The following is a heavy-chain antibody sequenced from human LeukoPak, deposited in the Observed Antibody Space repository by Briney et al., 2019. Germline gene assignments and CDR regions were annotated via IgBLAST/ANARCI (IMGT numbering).Heavy chain of an antibody. CDR3: AAPYGDYRYYYYGMDV. D-gene: IGHD4-17*01. CDR2: IVVGSGNT. CDR1: GFTFTSSA. J-gene: IGHJ6*02. Sequence: SVKVSCKASGFTFTSSAMQWVRQARGQRLEWIGWIVVGSGNTNYAQKFQERVTITRDMSTSTAYMELSSLRSEDTAVYYCAAPYGDYRYYYYGMDVWGQGITVTVSS. V-gene: IGHV1-58*02.